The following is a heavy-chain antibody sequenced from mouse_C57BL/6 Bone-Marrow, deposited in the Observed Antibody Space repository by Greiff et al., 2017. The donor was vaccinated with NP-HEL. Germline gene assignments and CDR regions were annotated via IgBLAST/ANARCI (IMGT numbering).Heavy chain of an antibody. CDR3: ARYYGNRYYAMDY. Sequence: VQLQQSGPELVKPGASVKISCKASGYSFTGYYMNWVKQSPEKSLEWIGEINPSTGGTTYNQKFKAKATLTVDKSSSTAYMQLKSLTSEDSAVYYCARYYGNRYYAMDYWGQGTSVTVSS. CDR2: INPSTGGT. J-gene: IGHJ4*01. D-gene: IGHD2-1*01. V-gene: IGHV1-42*01. CDR1: GYSFTGYY.